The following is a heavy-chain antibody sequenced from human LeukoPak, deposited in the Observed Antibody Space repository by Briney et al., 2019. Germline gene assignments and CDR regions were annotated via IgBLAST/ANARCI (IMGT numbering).Heavy chain of an antibody. CDR2: IYYSGST. D-gene: IGHD2-2*01. J-gene: IGHJ3*02. CDR3: ARQGYYAFTYAFDI. Sequence: PSETLSLTCTVSGGSISSYYWSWIRQPPGKGLEWIGYIYYSGSTNYNPSLKSRVTISVDTSKNQFSLKLSSVTAADTAVYYCARQGYYAFTYAFDIWGQGTMVTVSS. CDR1: GGSISSYY. V-gene: IGHV4-59*08.